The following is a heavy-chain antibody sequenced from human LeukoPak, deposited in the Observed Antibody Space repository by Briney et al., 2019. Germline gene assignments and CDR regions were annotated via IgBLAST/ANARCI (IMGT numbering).Heavy chain of an antibody. CDR1: GGTFSSYA. CDR2: IIPIFGTA. J-gene: IGHJ4*02. V-gene: IGHV1-69*06. CDR3: ARDRADIVATRRGIAVAGSSYFDY. Sequence: GASVKVSCKASGGTFSSYAIGWVRQAPGQGLEWMGGIIPIFGTANYAQKFQGRVTITADKSTSTAYMELSSLRSEDTAVYYCARDRADIVATRRGIAVAGSSYFDYWGQGTLVTVSS. D-gene: IGHD6-19*01.